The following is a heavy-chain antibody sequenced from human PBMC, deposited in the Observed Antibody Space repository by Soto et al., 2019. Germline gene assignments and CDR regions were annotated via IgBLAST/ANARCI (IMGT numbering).Heavy chain of an antibody. V-gene: IGHV3-30*18. CDR2: ISYYGTNE. D-gene: IGHD1-26*01. J-gene: IGHJ4*02. CDR1: GFTFSGYG. Sequence: QVQLVESGGGVVQPGRSLRLSCEASGFTFSGYGMHWVRQAPGKGLEWVAVISYYGTNEYYAVSVKGRFTISGDNSKNIPYLQMNILTREATAEYFSAKEDPSGRYSLDYWGQGPQVTVSS. CDR3: AKEDPSGRYSLDY.